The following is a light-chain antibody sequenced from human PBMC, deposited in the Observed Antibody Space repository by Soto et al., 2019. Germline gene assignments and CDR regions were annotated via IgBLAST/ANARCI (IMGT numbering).Light chain of an antibody. J-gene: IGKJ2*01. CDR2: GAS. CDR1: QSISSY. Sequence: EIVLTQSPGTLSLSPGERATLSCRASQSISSYLAWYQQKPDQAPRLLIYGASSRATGIPDRFSGSGSGTDFSLTITRLEPADFAVYYCQQSGSSPGTFGQGTKLEIK. CDR3: QQSGSSPGT. V-gene: IGKV3-20*01.